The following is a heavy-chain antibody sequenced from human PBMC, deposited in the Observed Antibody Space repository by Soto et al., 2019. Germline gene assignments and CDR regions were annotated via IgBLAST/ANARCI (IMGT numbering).Heavy chain of an antibody. D-gene: IGHD2-2*01. CDR3: ARLHGYCISTSCSGYYAMDV. V-gene: IGHV4-39*01. CDR2: IYYSGST. CDR1: SGSISSSSYT. Sequence: QLQLQESGPGLVKPSETLSLTCTVSSGSISSSSYTWGWIRQPPGKGLEWIGSIYYSGSTYYNPSIKSRVTVSVDTSKNQFSLKLSYVTAADTAVYYCARLHGYCISTSCSGYYAMDVWGEGTTVTVSS. J-gene: IGHJ6*02.